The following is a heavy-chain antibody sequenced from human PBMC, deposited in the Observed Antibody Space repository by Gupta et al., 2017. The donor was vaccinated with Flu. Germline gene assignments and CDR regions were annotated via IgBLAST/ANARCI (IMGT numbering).Heavy chain of an antibody. V-gene: IGHV4-39*02. CDR3: AREYPGYSSGWWVFDY. CDR1: GGSISSSSYY. Sequence: QLQLQKSGPGLVKPSETLSLTCTVSGGSISSSSYYWGWIRQPPGKGLEWIGSIYSSGSTYYNPSLKSRVTISVDTSKNQFSLKLSSVTAADTAVYYCAREYPGYSSGWWVFDYWGQGTLVTVSS. J-gene: IGHJ4*02. D-gene: IGHD6-19*01. CDR2: IYSSGST.